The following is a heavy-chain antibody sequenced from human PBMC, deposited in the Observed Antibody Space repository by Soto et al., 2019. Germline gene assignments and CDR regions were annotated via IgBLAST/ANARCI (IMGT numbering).Heavy chain of an antibody. J-gene: IGHJ4*02. CDR3: AHTGYSTTSYFFAY. V-gene: IGHV2-5*01. CDR2: IYWNDDE. CDR1: GFSLTTSGVA. Sequence: PTLVNPTQTLTLTCTFSGFSLTTSGVAVGWIRQPPGKALEWLALIYWNDDERYSPSLKSRLTITKDTSKNHVVLTMTNVDPVDTATYYCAHTGYSTTSYFFAYWGQGTLVTVSS. D-gene: IGHD6-13*01.